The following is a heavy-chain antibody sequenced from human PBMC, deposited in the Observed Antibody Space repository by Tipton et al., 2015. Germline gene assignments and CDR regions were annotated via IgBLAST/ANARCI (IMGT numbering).Heavy chain of an antibody. CDR2: IIPIFGTA. Sequence: QLVQSGAEVKKPGASVKVSCKASGGTFSNYGVTWVRQAPGQGLEWMGGIIPIFGTAKYPQKFQGRVAITADISTSTVYMELSSLRSEDTALYYCARARRDGNNLYGFDIWGQGTMVTVSS. V-gene: IGHV1-69*06. CDR1: GGTFSNYG. D-gene: IGHD5-24*01. J-gene: IGHJ3*02. CDR3: ARARRDGNNLYGFDI.